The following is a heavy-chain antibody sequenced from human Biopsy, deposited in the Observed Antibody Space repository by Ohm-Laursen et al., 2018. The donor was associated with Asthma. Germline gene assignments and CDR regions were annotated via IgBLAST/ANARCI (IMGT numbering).Heavy chain of an antibody. V-gene: IGHV3-53*01. Sequence: SLRLSCTASGFAVSRDYMFWLPHAPGKGLEGLSDFYSGGTSHTADSVRGRFTISRDYSKNTLYLQMHSLRAEDTAVYYCARGDSSNWSHYYFDYWGQGTLVTVSS. CDR3: ARGDSSNWSHYYFDY. CDR1: GFAVSRDY. D-gene: IGHD3-22*01. CDR2: FYSGGTS. J-gene: IGHJ4*02.